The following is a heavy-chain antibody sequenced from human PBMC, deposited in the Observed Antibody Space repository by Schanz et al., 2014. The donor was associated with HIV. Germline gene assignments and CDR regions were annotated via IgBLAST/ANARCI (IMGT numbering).Heavy chain of an antibody. V-gene: IGHV3-21*04. D-gene: IGHD1-26*01. Sequence: EVHLVESGGGLVKPGGSLRLSCAASGFTFSDYRMHWVRQAPGKGLEWVSSISSSSTYIYYADSVKGRFTISRDNSKNTLSLHMNSLRVEDTAVYYCAKAKGSYSATTFYFDFWGQGTLVTVSS. CDR3: AKAKGSYSATTFYFDF. CDR2: ISSSSTYI. J-gene: IGHJ4*02. CDR1: GFTFSDYR.